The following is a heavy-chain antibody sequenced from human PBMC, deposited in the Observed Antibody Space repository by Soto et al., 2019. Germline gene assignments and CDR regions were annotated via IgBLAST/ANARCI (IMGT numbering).Heavy chain of an antibody. CDR2: MNPNSGNT. V-gene: IGHV1-8*01. D-gene: IGHD3-3*01. J-gene: IGHJ4*02. Sequence: QVQLVQSGAEVKKPGASVKVSCKASGYTFTSYDINWVRQATGQGLEWMGWMNPNSGNTGYAQKFXGXVXTXWHTSISTAYMELSSLRSEDTAVYYCAREKSGYYDYWGQGTLVTVSS. CDR3: AREKSGYYDY. CDR1: GYTFTSYD.